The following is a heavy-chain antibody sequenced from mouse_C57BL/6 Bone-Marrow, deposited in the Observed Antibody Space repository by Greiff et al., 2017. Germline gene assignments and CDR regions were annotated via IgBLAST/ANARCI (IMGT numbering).Heavy chain of an antibody. CDR1: GYTFTDYY. J-gene: IGHJ4*01. D-gene: IGHD1-1*01. Sequence: VQLQQSGPELVQPGASVKISCKASGYTFTDYYMNWVQQSHGKSLEWIGDINPNNGGTSYNQKFKGKATLTVDKSSSTAYMELRSLTSEDSAVYYCAILLYYYAMDYWGQGTSVTVSS. CDR3: AILLYYYAMDY. CDR2: INPNNGGT. V-gene: IGHV1-26*01.